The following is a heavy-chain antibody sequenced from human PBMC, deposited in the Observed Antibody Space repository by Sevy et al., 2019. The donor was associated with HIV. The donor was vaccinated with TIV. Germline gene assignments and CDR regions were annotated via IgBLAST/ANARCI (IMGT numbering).Heavy chain of an antibody. V-gene: IGHV3-15*01. D-gene: IGHD3-16*01. CDR1: GFTFSNAW. CDR2: IKSRTDGGTT. Sequence: GGSLRLSCAASGFTFSNAWMSWVRQAPGKGLEWVGHIKSRTDGGTTDYGAPVKGRFTISRDDSKNTLYLQMNNLKTEDTALYYCSTGGSLFQHWGQGTLVTVSS. CDR3: STGGSLFQH. J-gene: IGHJ1*01.